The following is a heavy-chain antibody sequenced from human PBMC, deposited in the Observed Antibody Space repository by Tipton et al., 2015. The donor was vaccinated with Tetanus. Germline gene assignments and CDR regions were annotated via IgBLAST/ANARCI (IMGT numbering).Heavy chain of an antibody. V-gene: IGHV4-4*07. D-gene: IGHD2-2*01. CDR2: IYTSENT. Sequence: TLSLTCTVSGGSISSYYWSWIRQPAGKGLEWIGRIYTSENTNYNPSLKSRVTMSVDTSKNQFSLKLSSVTAADAAVYYCARQCVVPAAENDYGDNAFDSWGQGTLVTVSS. J-gene: IGHJ4*02. CDR1: GGSISSYY. CDR3: ARQCVVPAAENDYGDNAFDS.